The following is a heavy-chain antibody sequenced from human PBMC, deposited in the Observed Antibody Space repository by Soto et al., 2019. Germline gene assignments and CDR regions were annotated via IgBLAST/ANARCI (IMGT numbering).Heavy chain of an antibody. CDR1: GDSVSSNSAA. Sequence: SQTLSLTCAISGDSVSSNSAAWNWIRQSPSRGLEWLGRTYYRSKWYNDYAVSVKSRITINPDTSKNHFSLQLNSATPEDTAVYYCARDEYCSGGSCYLYWFDPWGQGTLVTVSS. D-gene: IGHD2-15*01. CDR2: TYYRSKWYN. V-gene: IGHV6-1*01. J-gene: IGHJ5*02. CDR3: ARDEYCSGGSCYLYWFDP.